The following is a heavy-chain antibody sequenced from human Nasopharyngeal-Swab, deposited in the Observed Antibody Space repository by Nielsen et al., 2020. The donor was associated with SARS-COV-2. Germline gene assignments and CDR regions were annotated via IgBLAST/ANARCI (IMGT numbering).Heavy chain of an antibody. CDR2: FDPEDGET. CDR1: GYTLTELS. D-gene: IGHD4-17*01. J-gene: IGHJ5*02. CDR3: ARDGDDYGDNNWFDP. Sequence: ASVKVSCKVSGYTLTELSMHWVRQAPGKGLEWMGGFDPEDGETIYAQKFQGRVTMTEDTSTDTAYMELSSLRSEDTAVYYCARDGDDYGDNNWFDPWGQGTLVTVSS. V-gene: IGHV1-24*01.